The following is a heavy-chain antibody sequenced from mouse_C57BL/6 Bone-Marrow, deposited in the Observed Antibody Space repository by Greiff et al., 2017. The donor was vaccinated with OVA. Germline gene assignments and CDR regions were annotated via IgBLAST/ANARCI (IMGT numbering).Heavy chain of an antibody. CDR3: ARSRNYYGSSQYYFDY. CDR2: INPYNGGT. V-gene: IGHV1-19*01. Sequence: VQLQQSGPVLVKPGASVKMSCKASGYTFTDYYMNWVKQSHGKSLEWIGVINPYNGGTSYNQKFKGKATLTVDKSSSTAYMELNSLTSEDSAVYYCARSRNYYGSSQYYFDYWGQGTTLTVSS. D-gene: IGHD1-1*01. CDR1: GYTFTDYY. J-gene: IGHJ2*01.